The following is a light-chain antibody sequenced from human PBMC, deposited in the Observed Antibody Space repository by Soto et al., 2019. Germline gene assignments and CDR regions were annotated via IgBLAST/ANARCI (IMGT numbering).Light chain of an antibody. J-gene: IGKJ5*01. V-gene: IGKV1-6*01. Sequence: AIEMTQSPSSLSASVGDRVTITCRASQGIRNDLGWYQQKPGKAPTLLIYGASRLQSGVPSRFGGSGSGRDVTLTISSQKPEDCATYSGLQDNNYPITFGQGTRLEIK. CDR1: QGIRND. CDR3: LQDNNYPIT. CDR2: GAS.